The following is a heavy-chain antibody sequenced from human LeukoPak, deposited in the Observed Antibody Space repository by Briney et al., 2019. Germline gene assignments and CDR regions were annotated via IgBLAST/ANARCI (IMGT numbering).Heavy chain of an antibody. J-gene: IGHJ1*01. CDR1: GGSFSSSNYY. D-gene: IGHD2-2*01. CDR2: IYYSGST. Sequence: PSETLSLTCTVSGGSFSSSNYYWGWIRQPPGKGLEWIGSIYYSGSTYYNPSLKSRVTISVDTSKNQFSLKLSSVTAADTAVYYCARLFCDTTSCPRGYLQPWGQGTLVTVSS. CDR3: ARLFCDTTSCPRGYLQP. V-gene: IGHV4-39*01.